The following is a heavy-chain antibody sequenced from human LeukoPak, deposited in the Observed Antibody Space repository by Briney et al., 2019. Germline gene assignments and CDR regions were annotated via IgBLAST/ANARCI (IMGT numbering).Heavy chain of an antibody. V-gene: IGHV3-11*01. J-gene: IGHJ4*02. CDR2: ISSSGSTI. D-gene: IGHD4-17*01. CDR3: ARFRLTVTTYAHLDY. CDR1: GFSFSDYY. Sequence: GGSLRLSCAASGFSFSDYYMSWIRQAPGKGLEWVSYISSSGSTIDYADSVKGRFTISRDNAKNSLYLQMNSLRAEDTAVYYCARFRLTVTTYAHLDYWGQGTLVTVSS.